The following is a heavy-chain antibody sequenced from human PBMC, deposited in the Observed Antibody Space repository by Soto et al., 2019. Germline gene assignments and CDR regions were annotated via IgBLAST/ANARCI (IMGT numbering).Heavy chain of an antibody. V-gene: IGHV3-49*04. J-gene: IGHJ3*01. CDR3: TRDQPITP. CDR1: GFTFGDYA. D-gene: IGHD3-10*01. Sequence: GGSLRLSCTASGFTFGDYAMSWVRQAPGKGLEWVGFIRSKGSGGTSEYAASVKGRFTFSRDDSKSIAYLQMNSLKIEDTAMYYCTRDQPITPWGQGTMVTVSS. CDR2: IRSKGSGGTS.